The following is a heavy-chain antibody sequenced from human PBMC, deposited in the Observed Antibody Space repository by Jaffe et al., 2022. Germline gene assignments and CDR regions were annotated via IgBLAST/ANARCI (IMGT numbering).Heavy chain of an antibody. J-gene: IGHJ4*02. CDR2: IDWDDDK. V-gene: IGHV2-70*20. Sequence: QVTLRESGPALVKPTQTLTLTCTFSGFSLSTSGMCVSWVRQPPGKALEWLALIDWDDDKYYSTSLKTRLTISKDTSKNQVVLTMTNMDPVDTATYYCARIGYYYDSSGSKHYYFDYWGQGTLVTVSS. CDR3: ARIGYYYDSSGSKHYYFDY. D-gene: IGHD3-22*01. CDR1: GFSLSTSGMC.